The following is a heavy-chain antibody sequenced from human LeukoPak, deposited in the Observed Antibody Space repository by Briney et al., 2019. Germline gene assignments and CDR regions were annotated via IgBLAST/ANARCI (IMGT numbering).Heavy chain of an antibody. CDR3: AKNPRGSYDAFDI. CDR1: GFTFSSYA. V-gene: IGHV3-23*01. D-gene: IGHD1-26*01. J-gene: IGHJ3*02. CDR2: ISGSGGST. Sequence: GGTLRLSCAASGFTFSSYAMSWVRQAPGKGLEWVSAISGSGGSTYYADSVKGRFTISRDNSKNTLYLQMNSLRAEDTAVYYCAKNPRGSYDAFDIWGQGTMVTVSS.